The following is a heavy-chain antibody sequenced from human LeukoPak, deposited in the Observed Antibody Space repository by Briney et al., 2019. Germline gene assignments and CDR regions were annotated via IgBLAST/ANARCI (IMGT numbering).Heavy chain of an antibody. J-gene: IGHJ4*02. V-gene: IGHV3-48*01. CDR1: GFTFSSYS. D-gene: IGHD5-24*01. CDR3: ARVERWLQRRGLFDY. CDR2: ISSSSSTI. Sequence: GGSLRLSCAASGFTFSSYSMNWVRQAPGKGLEWVSYISSSSSTIYYADSVKGRLTISRDNAKNSLYLQMNSLRAEDTAVYYCARVERWLQRRGLFDYWGQGTLVTVSS.